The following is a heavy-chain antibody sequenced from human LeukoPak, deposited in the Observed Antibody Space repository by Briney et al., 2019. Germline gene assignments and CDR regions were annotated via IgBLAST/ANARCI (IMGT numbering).Heavy chain of an antibody. CDR2: T. Sequence: TYYADSVKGRSTISRDNSKNTLYLQMNSLRAEDTAVYYCARDLEMAAITSDYWGQGALVTVSS. V-gene: IGHV3-53*01. CDR3: ARDLEMAAITSDY. D-gene: IGHD5-24*01. J-gene: IGHJ4*02.